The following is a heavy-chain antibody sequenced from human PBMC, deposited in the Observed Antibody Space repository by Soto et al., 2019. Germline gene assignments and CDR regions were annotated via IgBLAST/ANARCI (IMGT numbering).Heavy chain of an antibody. CDR2: ISRSGGTT. CDR1: GFTFSYSG. Sequence: GGSLRLSCAATGFTFSYSGMNWFRQAPGKGLEWVSTISRSGGTTYYADSVRGRFTISRDNSKNTVYLQIDSLRAEDTAIFYCARDAGYSSAGHDVFDIWGQGTMVTVS. J-gene: IGHJ3*02. V-gene: IGHV3-23*01. D-gene: IGHD6-19*01. CDR3: ARDAGYSSAGHDVFDI.